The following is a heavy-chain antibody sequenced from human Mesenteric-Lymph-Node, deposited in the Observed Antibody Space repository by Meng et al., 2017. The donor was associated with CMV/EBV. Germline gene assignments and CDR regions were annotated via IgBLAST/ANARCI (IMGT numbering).Heavy chain of an antibody. Sequence: GESLKISCGASGFTFSTYGMHWVRQAPGKGLEWVASIQYDGSVTSYGDSVKGRFTISRDNSQNVLYLQMNTLRPEDTAVYYCVKGRAWQLLGELDHWGQGTLVTVSS. CDR3: VKGRAWQLLGELDH. CDR2: IQYDGSVT. V-gene: IGHV3-30*02. CDR1: GFTFSTYG. D-gene: IGHD1-26*01. J-gene: IGHJ4*02.